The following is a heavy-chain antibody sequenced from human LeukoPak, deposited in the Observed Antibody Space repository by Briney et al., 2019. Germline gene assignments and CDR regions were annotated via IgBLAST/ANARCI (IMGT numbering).Heavy chain of an antibody. V-gene: IGHV1-46*01. CDR1: GYTFTSYY. J-gene: IGHJ6*02. Sequence: HAASVKVSCKASGYTFTSYYMHWVRQAPGQGLEWMGIINPSGGSTSYAQKFQGRVTMTRDTSTSTVYMELSSLRSEDTALYYCASTHPSIAVAGVLNYYYYGMDVWGQGTTVTVSS. D-gene: IGHD6-19*01. CDR2: INPSGGST. CDR3: ASTHPSIAVAGVLNYYYYGMDV.